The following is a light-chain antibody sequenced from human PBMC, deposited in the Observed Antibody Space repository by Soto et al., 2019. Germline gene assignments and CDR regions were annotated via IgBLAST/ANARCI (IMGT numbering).Light chain of an antibody. Sequence: DIQMTQSPSTLSASVGDRVTITCRASQSISTWLAWYQQKPGQAPKLLIYEASTLENGVPSRFSGSGSGTEFTLTISSLQPDDFATYFCQQYESYSASFGQGTKVGIK. CDR2: EAS. CDR1: QSISTW. J-gene: IGKJ1*01. CDR3: QQYESYSAS. V-gene: IGKV1-5*03.